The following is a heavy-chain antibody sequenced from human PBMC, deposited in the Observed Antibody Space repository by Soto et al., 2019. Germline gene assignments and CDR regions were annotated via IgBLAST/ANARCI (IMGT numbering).Heavy chain of an antibody. Sequence: QVQLVESGGGVVQPGRSLRLSCAASGFTFSSYAMHWVRQAPGKGLEWVAVISYDGSNKYYTESVKGRFTISRDNSKNTLYLQMNCLRAEDTAVYYCARDPYIAVAGTRFGSYYYGMDVWGQGTTVTVSS. CDR3: ARDPYIAVAGTRFGSYYYGMDV. CDR2: ISYDGSNK. J-gene: IGHJ6*02. CDR1: GFTFSSYA. D-gene: IGHD6-19*01. V-gene: IGHV3-30-3*01.